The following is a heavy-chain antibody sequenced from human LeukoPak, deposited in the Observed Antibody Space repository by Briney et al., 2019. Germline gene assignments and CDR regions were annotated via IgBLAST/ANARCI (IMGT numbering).Heavy chain of an antibody. CDR3: ARDRVGYCSGGSCYSEWDY. CDR2: INPNSGGT. V-gene: IGHV1-2*02. D-gene: IGHD2-15*01. Sequence: GASVKVSCKASGYTFTGYYMHWVRQAPGQGLEWMGWINPNSGGTNYAQKLQGRVTMTTDTSTSTAYMELRSLRSDDTAVYYCARDRVGYCSGGSCYSEWDYWGQGALVTVPS. CDR1: GYTFTGYY. J-gene: IGHJ4*02.